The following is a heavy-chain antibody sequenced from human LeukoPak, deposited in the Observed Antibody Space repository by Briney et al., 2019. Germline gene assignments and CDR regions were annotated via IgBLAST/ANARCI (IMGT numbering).Heavy chain of an antibody. Sequence: SVKVSCKASGGTFSGYSIAWVRQAPGQGLEWMGGIIPNFRTSNYAQKFQGRVTFSTDESAGTGYLELSGPRSEDTAVYYCARPKDSNWETLHHWGQGTLVTVSS. J-gene: IGHJ1*01. D-gene: IGHD4-11*01. V-gene: IGHV1-69*05. CDR2: IIPNFRTS. CDR3: ARPKDSNWETLHH. CDR1: GGTFSGYS.